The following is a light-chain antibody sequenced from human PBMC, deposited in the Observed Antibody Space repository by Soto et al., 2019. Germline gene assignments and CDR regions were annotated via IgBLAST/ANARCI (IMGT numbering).Light chain of an antibody. CDR1: QGIGND. CDR2: SSF. CDR3: LQHKRYPLT. J-gene: IGKJ5*01. Sequence: DIQMTQSPSSLSASVGDRVTITCRASQGIGNDLGWYQQKPGKAPKRLIYSSFILQSGVPSRFSGSGSGTEFTLTISSLQPEDFATYYCLQHKRYPLTFGQGTRLEIK. V-gene: IGKV1-17*01.